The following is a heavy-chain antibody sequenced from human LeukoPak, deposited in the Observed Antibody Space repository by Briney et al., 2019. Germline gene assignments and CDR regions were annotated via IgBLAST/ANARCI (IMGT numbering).Heavy chain of an antibody. J-gene: IGHJ4*02. CDR1: GYTFTSYY. D-gene: IGHD6-13*01. CDR2: INPSGGGT. Sequence: ASVTVSCTASGYTFTSYYMHWVRQAPGQGLEWMGIINPSGGGTSYAQKFQGRVTMTRDTSTSTVYMELSSLRSEDTAVYYCARGHSYSSSWYYFDYWGQGTLVTVSS. V-gene: IGHV1-46*01. CDR3: ARGHSYSSSWYYFDY.